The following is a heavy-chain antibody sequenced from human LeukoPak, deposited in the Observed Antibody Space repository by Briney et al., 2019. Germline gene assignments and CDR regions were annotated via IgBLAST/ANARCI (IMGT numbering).Heavy chain of an antibody. CDR3: ARDRDYVQDV. Sequence: GGSLRLSCVATGFSFNIYWMHWVRQAPGKWLVWVSHIKTDGSGTSYADSVKGRFTISRDDAKNTLYLKMNSLRAEDTGLYYCARDRDYVQDVWGQGTTVTVSS. V-gene: IGHV3-74*01. CDR1: GFSFNIYW. CDR2: IKTDGSGT. J-gene: IGHJ6*02. D-gene: IGHD3-16*01.